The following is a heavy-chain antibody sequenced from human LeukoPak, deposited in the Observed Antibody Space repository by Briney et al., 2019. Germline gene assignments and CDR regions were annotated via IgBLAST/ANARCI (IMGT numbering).Heavy chain of an antibody. D-gene: IGHD1-1*01. CDR3: ARCTTGRTFGSLREIKRSREIDY. J-gene: IGHJ4*02. V-gene: IGHV3-74*01. Sequence: GGSLTLSCAASGFTFSSYWMHWVRQAPGKGLVWVSRINSDGSSTNYADSVKGRFTISRDNAKNSLYLQMNSLRVEDTAVYYCARCTTGRTFGSLREIKRSREIDYWGQGTLVTVSS. CDR2: INSDGSST. CDR1: GFTFSSYW.